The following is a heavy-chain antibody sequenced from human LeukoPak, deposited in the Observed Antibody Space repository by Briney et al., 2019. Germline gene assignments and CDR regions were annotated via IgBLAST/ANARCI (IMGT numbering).Heavy chain of an antibody. CDR1: GLAFNRYA. J-gene: IGHJ1*01. CDR2: IISNGGST. D-gene: IGHD3-10*01. Sequence: VGALILYFSASGLAFNRYAMHWVRPTPGKGREYVSAIISNGGSTYYPDSVKGRFTISRDNSKNTLYLQKSSLRGEDRAVYYCVTVGGSGSASYYNVLKAPAYFQHCGQGTLVTVSS. V-gene: IGHV3-64D*09. CDR3: VTVGGSGSASYYNVLKAPAYFQH.